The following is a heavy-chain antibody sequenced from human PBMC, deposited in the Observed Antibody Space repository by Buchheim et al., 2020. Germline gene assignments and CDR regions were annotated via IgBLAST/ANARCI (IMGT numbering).Heavy chain of an antibody. CDR3: ARDRTVTIFGVVPYYFDY. CDR2: ISSSSSYI. CDR1: GFTFSSYS. V-gene: IGHV3-21*01. D-gene: IGHD3-3*01. Sequence: EVQLVESGGGLVKPGGSLRLSCAASGFTFSSYSMNWVRQAPGKGLEWVSSISSSSSYIYYADSVKGRFTISRDNAKHSLYLQMNSLRAEDTAVYYCARDRTVTIFGVVPYYFDYWGQGTL. J-gene: IGHJ4*02.